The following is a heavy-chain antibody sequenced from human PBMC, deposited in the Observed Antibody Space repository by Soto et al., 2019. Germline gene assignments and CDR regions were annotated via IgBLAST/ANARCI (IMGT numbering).Heavy chain of an antibody. CDR2: IWYDGSKK. CDR1: GFTFSSYA. V-gene: IGHV3-33*01. D-gene: IGHD1-26*01. Sequence: PGGSLRLSCATSGFTFSSYAMHWVRQAPGKAPEWVAMIWYDGSKKYYAESVEGRFTISRDDSKNTLYLDMNGLRAEDTAMYFCARGLALYSGNFFHFWGQGTLVTVSS. J-gene: IGHJ4*02. CDR3: ARGLALYSGNFFHF.